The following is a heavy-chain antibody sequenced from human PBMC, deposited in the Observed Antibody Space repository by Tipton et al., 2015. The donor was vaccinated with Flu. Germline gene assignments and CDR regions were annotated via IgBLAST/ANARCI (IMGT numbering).Heavy chain of an antibody. Sequence: SLRLSCAASGFTFSSYAMSWVRQAPGKGLEWVSVISGSGGSTYYADSVKGRFTISRDNSKNTLYLQMNSLRAEDTAVYYCAKKKVGAAAGTPRPFDYWGQGTLVTVSS. CDR2: ISGSGGST. D-gene: IGHD6-13*01. J-gene: IGHJ4*02. CDR1: GFTFSSYA. V-gene: IGHV3-23*01. CDR3: AKKKVGAAAGTPRPFDY.